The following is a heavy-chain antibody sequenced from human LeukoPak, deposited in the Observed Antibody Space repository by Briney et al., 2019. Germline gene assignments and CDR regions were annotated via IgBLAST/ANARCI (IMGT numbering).Heavy chain of an antibody. CDR2: ISGSGDST. J-gene: IGHJ4*02. V-gene: IGHV3-23*01. Sequence: GGSLRLSCAASGFTFDDYVMNWVRQTPGKGLEWVSSISGSGDSTFYADSVKGRFSISRDNAKNSLYLQMNSLRAEDTAVYYCAKDIVVVVAATPPDYWGQGTLVTVSS. CDR3: AKDIVVVVAATPPDY. CDR1: GFTFDDYV. D-gene: IGHD2-15*01.